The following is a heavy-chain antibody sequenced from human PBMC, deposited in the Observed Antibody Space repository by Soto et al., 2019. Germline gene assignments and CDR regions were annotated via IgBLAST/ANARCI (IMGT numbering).Heavy chain of an antibody. D-gene: IGHD3-22*01. CDR3: AKDLKGSRWYYYDSSGYSDY. CDR2: ISGSGGST. J-gene: IGHJ4*02. CDR1: GFTFSSYA. V-gene: IGHV3-23*01. Sequence: PGGSLRLSCAASGFTFSSYAMSWVRQAPGKGLEWVSAISGSGGSTYYADSVKGRFTISRDNSKNTLYLQMNSLRAEDTAVYYCAKDLKGSRWYYYDSSGYSDYWGQGTLVTVSS.